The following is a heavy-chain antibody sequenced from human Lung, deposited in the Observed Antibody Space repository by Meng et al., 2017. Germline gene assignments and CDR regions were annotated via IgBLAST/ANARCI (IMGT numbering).Heavy chain of an antibody. J-gene: IGHJ2*01. CDR2: IYNSGST. Sequence: RDSGPGLLKPSHTLSLTCTVSGGSISSSNYYWSWIRQPPGKGLEWSGHIYNSGSTYYNPSLKSRITISVDTSKNQFSLKLSSVTAADTAVYYCARGQKGYFDLWGRGTLVTVSS. CDR3: ARGQKGYFDL. CDR1: GGSISSSNYY. V-gene: IGHV4-30-4*01.